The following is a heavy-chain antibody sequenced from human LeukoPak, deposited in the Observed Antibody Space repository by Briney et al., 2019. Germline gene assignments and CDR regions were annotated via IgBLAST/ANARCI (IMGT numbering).Heavy chain of an antibody. CDR3: AREAVMVRGAPAFDY. V-gene: IGHV4-31*03. D-gene: IGHD3-10*01. CDR1: GGSISSGGYY. J-gene: IGHJ4*02. Sequence: PSETLSLTCTVSGGSISSGGYYWSWIRQHPGKGLEWIGYIYYSGSTYYNPSLKSRVTISVDTSKNQFSLKLSSVTAADTAVYYCAREAVMVRGAPAFDYWGQGTLVTVSS. CDR2: IYYSGST.